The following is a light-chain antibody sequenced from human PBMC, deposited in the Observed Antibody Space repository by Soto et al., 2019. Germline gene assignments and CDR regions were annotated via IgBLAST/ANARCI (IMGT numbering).Light chain of an antibody. CDR1: QGISSY. J-gene: IGKJ2*01. Sequence: DIQLTQSPSFLSTSVGDRVTITCRASQGISSYLAWYQQKPGKAPSLLIYAASTLQSGVPSRFSGSGSGTEFTLTISRLQPEDFATYYCQQLNSYPYTFGQGTKLEIK. CDR2: AAS. V-gene: IGKV1-9*01. CDR3: QQLNSYPYT.